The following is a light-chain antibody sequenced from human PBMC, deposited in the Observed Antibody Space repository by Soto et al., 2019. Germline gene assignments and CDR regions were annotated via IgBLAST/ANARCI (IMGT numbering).Light chain of an antibody. CDR2: GAS. J-gene: IGKJ1*01. CDR1: QSVSSNN. V-gene: IGKV3-20*01. CDR3: QHFGSPWT. Sequence: EIVLTQSPGSLSLSPGERATLFCRASQSVSSNNLVWYQQKPGQAPRLLIYGASSRATGIPDRFSGSGSGTDFTLTISRLEPEEFAVYYCQHFGSPWTFGQGTKVEI.